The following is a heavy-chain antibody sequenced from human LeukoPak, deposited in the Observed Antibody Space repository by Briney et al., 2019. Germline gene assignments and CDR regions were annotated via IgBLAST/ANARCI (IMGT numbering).Heavy chain of an antibody. J-gene: IGHJ3*01. CDR1: GGSISSYY. Sequence: PSETLSLTCTVSGGSISSYYWSWIRQPAGKGLEWIGRIYTSGSTNYNASLKSRVTMSVDTSKNQFFLKLSSVTAADTAVYYCAREVSHYYYDSSGYYPGQWGQETMVTVSS. V-gene: IGHV4-4*07. D-gene: IGHD3-22*01. CDR3: AREVSHYYYDSSGYYPGQ. CDR2: IYTSGST.